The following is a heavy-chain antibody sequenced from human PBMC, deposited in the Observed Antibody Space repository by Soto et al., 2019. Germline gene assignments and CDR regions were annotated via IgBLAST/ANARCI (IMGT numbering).Heavy chain of an antibody. J-gene: IGHJ4*02. CDR1: GVTFNNYA. Sequence: EVQLLESGGGLVQPGGSLRLSCAASGVTFNNYAMTWVRQAPGKGLEWVSAISGGGDTTSYADSVKGRFTVSRDGSKNTLYLQMSSLSVEDPALYYCAKGRVGSGSLTPRVDFWGQGTLVTVSS. V-gene: IGHV3-23*01. CDR3: AKGRVGSGSLTPRVDF. D-gene: IGHD3-10*01. CDR2: ISGGGDTT.